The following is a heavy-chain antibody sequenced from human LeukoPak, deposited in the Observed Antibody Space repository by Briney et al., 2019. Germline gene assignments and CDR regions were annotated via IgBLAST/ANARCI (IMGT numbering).Heavy chain of an antibody. CDR3: ASRPLYYYDSSGYQLGYYFDY. D-gene: IGHD3-22*01. V-gene: IGHV4-59*12. J-gene: IGHJ4*02. CDR2: IYYSGTT. CDR1: GGSISSYY. Sequence: PSETLSLTCTVSGGSISSYYWSWIRQPPGKGLEWIGYIYYSGTTNYNPSLKSRVTISVDTSKNQFSLKLSSVTAADTAVYYCASRPLYYYDSSGYQLGYYFDYWGQGTLVTVSS.